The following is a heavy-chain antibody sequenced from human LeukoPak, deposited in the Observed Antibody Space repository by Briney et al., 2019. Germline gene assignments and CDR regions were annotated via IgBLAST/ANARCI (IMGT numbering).Heavy chain of an antibody. CDR2: IIPIFGTT. CDR3: ARNILTGYYDY. V-gene: IGHV1-69*06. D-gene: IGHD3-9*01. J-gene: IGHJ4*02. CDR1: GGTFSSYA. Sequence: ASVKVSCKASGGTFSSYAIRWVRQAPGQGLEWMGGIIPIFGTTNYAQKFQGSDTITADKSTSTAYMELSSLRSEDTAVYYCARNILTGYYDYWGQGTLVTVSS.